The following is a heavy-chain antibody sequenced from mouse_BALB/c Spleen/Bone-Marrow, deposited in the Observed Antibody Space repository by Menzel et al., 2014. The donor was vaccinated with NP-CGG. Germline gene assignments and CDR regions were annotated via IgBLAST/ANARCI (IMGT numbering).Heavy chain of an antibody. CDR2: INPGSGST. V-gene: IGHV1-54*01. CDR1: GYAFTDYL. CDR3: ARDDGCLDY. J-gene: IGHJ2*01. Sequence: VMLVESGAELVRPGTSVKVSCKASGYAFTDYLMEWLKRRPGQGLEWIGVINPGSGSTNYNEKFKDKATLTADTSSNTALMQLRSLTCDDSAVYFCARDDGCLDYWGQGTTLTVSS. D-gene: IGHD2-3*01.